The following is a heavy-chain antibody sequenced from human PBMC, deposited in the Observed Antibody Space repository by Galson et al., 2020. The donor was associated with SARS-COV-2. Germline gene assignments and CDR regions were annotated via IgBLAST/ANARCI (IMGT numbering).Heavy chain of an antibody. J-gene: IGHJ4*02. Sequence: SETLSLTCTVSGDSISSGVYYWSWIRQHPGKGLEWIGYIYYSGSTYYNPALKSRVSMSVDTSMHQFSLRLCSVTAADTATYYCARTIDGTGCYLDYWGRGTLVTVSS. CDR3: ARTIDGTGCYLDY. CDR1: GDSISSGVYY. V-gene: IGHV4-31*03. D-gene: IGHD2-8*02. CDR2: IYYSGST.